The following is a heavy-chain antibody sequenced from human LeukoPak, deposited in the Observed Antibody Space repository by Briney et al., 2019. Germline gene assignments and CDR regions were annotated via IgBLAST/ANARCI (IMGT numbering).Heavy chain of an antibody. Sequence: GRSLRLSCAASGFTFSSYSMNWVRQAPGKGLEWVSYISSSSSTIYYADSVKGRFTISRDNAKNSLYLQMNSLRAEDTAVYYCARSGDYLIDYWGQGTLVTVSS. J-gene: IGHJ4*02. CDR3: ARSGDYLIDY. CDR1: GFTFSSYS. D-gene: IGHD4-17*01. V-gene: IGHV3-48*01. CDR2: ISSSSSTI.